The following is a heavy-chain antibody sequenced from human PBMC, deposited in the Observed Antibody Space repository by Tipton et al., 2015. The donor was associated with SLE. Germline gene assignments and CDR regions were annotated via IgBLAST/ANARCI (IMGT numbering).Heavy chain of an antibody. Sequence: TLSLTCTVSGGSISSSSYYWSWIRQPPGKGLEWIGYIYYSGSTNYNPSPKSRVTISVDTSKNQFSLKLSSVTAADTAVYYCARTDWGYYFDYWGQGTLVTVSS. CDR3: ARTDWGYYFDY. V-gene: IGHV4-61*01. J-gene: IGHJ4*02. CDR1: GGSISSSSYY. D-gene: IGHD3-9*01. CDR2: IYYSGST.